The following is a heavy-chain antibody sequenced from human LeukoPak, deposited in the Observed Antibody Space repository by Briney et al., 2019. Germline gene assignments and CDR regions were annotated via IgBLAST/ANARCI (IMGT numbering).Heavy chain of an antibody. J-gene: IGHJ4*02. CDR2: INPNSGGT. D-gene: IGHD6-6*01. CDR1: GYTFTGYY. Sequence: ASVKVSCKASGYTFTGYYMHWVRQAPGQGLEWMGWINPNSGGTNYAQKFQGRVTMTRDTSLSTAYMELSRLRSDDTAVYYCARGYSSSSFFDYWGQGTLVTVSS. V-gene: IGHV1-2*02. CDR3: ARGYSSSSFFDY.